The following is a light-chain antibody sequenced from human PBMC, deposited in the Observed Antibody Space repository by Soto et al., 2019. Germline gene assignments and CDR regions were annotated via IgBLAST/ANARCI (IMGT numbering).Light chain of an antibody. V-gene: IGKV1-39*01. CDR3: QQSYSTPIT. Sequence: DIQMTQSPSSLSASVGDRVTITCRASQSISSYLDWYQQKPGKAPKLLIYAASSLHSGVPSRFSGSGSSTNVTTTISSLQPEDFATYYCQQSYSTPITFGQGTRLEIK. J-gene: IGKJ5*01. CDR2: AAS. CDR1: QSISSY.